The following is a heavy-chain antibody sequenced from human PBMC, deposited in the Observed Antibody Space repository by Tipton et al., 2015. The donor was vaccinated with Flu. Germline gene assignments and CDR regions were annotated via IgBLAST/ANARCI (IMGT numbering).Heavy chain of an antibody. CDR1: GYAITALY. CDR3: ARDNYGLLDY. Sequence: QLVQSGAEVKKPGASVKVSCKASGYAITALYIHWVRQAPGQGLEWMGWIDPNSSGLNYAQNFQGRITMTSDTSISTVYMELNRLTSDDTAVYYCARDNYGLLDYWGQGTLVTVSS. D-gene: IGHD3-10*01. V-gene: IGHV1-2*02. J-gene: IGHJ4*02. CDR2: IDPNSSGL.